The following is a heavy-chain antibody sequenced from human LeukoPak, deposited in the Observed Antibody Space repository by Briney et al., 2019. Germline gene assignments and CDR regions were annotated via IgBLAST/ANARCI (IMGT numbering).Heavy chain of an antibody. D-gene: IGHD6-19*01. V-gene: IGHV6-1*01. CDR3: ARTPGIAVAGSGFDY. CDR1: GDIVSSNSAA. Sequence: SQTLSLTCAISGDIVSSNSAAWNWIRQSPSRGLEWLGRTYYRSKLYNDYAVSVKSRITINPDTSKNQFSLQLNSVTPEDTAVYYCARTPGIAVAGSGFDYWGQGTLVTVSS. CDR2: TYYRSKLYN. J-gene: IGHJ4*02.